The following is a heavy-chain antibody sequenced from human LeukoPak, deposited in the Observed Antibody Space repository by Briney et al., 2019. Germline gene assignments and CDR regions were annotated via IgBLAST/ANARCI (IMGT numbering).Heavy chain of an antibody. V-gene: IGHV1-2*02. CDR3: ARVLGYSYGYFDY. CDR1: GYTFTGYY. CDR2: INPNSGGT. D-gene: IGHD5-18*01. Sequence: ASVTVSCKASGYTFTGYYMHWVRQAPGQGLEWMGWINPNSGGTNYAQKFQGRVTMTRDTSISTAYMELSRLRSDDTAVYYCARVLGYSYGYFDYWGQGTLVTVSS. J-gene: IGHJ4*02.